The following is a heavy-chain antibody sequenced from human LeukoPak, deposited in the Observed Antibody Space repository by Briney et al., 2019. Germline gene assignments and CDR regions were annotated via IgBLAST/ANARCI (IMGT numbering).Heavy chain of an antibody. J-gene: IGHJ5*02. V-gene: IGHV3-74*01. CDR1: GFTFSSYW. CDR2: INDDGSST. Sequence: PGGSLRLSCADSGFTFSSYWMHWVRQAPGKGLVWVSRINDDGSSTTYADSVNGRFTISRDNAKNTLYLQMNSLRAEDTAIYYCASWGNYVPSWGQGTLVTVSS. D-gene: IGHD4-11*01. CDR3: ASWGNYVPS.